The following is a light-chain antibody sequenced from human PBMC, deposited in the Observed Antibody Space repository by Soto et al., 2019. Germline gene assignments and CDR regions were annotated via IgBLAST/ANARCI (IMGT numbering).Light chain of an antibody. CDR1: QSISRT. J-gene: IGKJ1*01. Sequence: DIQMTQSPPTLSASVGDRVTITCRASQSISRTLAWYQQKPGKAPKLLIFEASTLESGVPSRFSGSGSGTEFTITVSKLQTDYFATYYCQPYNRFSTFGLGTMADIK. CDR2: EAS. V-gene: IGKV1-5*01. CDR3: QPYNRFST.